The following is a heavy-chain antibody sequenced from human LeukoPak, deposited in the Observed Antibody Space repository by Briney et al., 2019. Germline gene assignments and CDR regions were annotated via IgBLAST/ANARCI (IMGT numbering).Heavy chain of an antibody. Sequence: GGSLRLSCAASGFTFSSYAMHWVRQAPGKGLEYVSAISSNGGSTYYANSVKGRFTISRDNSKNTLYLQMGSLRAEDMAVYYCARGLISTYYYDSSGYYVDAFDIWGQGTMVTVSS. D-gene: IGHD3-22*01. CDR3: ARGLISTYYYDSSGYYVDAFDI. J-gene: IGHJ3*02. CDR1: GFTFSSYA. V-gene: IGHV3-64*01. CDR2: ISSNGGST.